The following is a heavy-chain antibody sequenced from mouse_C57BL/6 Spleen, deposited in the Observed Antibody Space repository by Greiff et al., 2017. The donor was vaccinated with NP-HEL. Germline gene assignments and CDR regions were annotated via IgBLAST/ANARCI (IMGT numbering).Heavy chain of an antibody. CDR2: IDPENGDT. CDR1: GFNIKDDY. J-gene: IGHJ2*01. Sequence: EVKLQESGAELVRPGASVKLSCTASGFNIKDDYMHWVKQRPEQGLEWIGWIDPENGDTEYASKFQGKATITADTSSNTAYLQLSSLTSEDTAVYYCTTKNYGSSYFDYWGQGTTLTVSS. CDR3: TTKNYGSSYFDY. D-gene: IGHD1-1*01. V-gene: IGHV14-4*01.